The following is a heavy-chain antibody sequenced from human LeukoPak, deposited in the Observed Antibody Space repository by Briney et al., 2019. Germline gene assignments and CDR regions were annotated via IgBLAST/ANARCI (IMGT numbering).Heavy chain of an antibody. V-gene: IGHV4-30-2*01. CDR3: ARVVAVAGTRWFDP. D-gene: IGHD6-19*01. CDR1: GGSISSGGYS. Sequence: SETLSLTCAVSGGSISSGGYSWSWIRQPPGKGLEWIGYIYHSGSTYYNPSLKSRVTISVDRSKNQFSLKLSSVTAADTAVYYCARVVAVAGTRWFDPWGQGTLVNVSS. J-gene: IGHJ5*02. CDR2: IYHSGST.